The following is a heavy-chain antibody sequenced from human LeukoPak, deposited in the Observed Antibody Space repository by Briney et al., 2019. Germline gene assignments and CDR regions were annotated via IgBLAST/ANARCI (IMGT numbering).Heavy chain of an antibody. CDR1: GFTVSSNY. V-gene: IGHV3-66*02. J-gene: IGHJ4*02. D-gene: IGHD2-15*01. Sequence: GGSLRLSCAASGFTVSSNYMSWVRQAPGKGLEWVSDLYSGGGTYYADSVKGRFTISRDNSKNTMYLQMNSLRAEDTAMYYCARAYCSGGSCYYFDYWGQGTLVTVSS. CDR2: LYSGGGT. CDR3: ARAYCSGGSCYYFDY.